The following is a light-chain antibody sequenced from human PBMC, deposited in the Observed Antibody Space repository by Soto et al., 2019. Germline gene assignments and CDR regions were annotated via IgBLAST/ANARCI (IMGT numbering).Light chain of an antibody. Sequence: IQLTQSPSSLSASVGDRVTITFRASQGIHTALSWYQQKPGNAPMLLIYDASTVEAGVPSRFSGSGSGTDFTLTISSLQPEDFAIYYCQQFSNYPHVFGQGTRLEIK. J-gene: IGKJ5*01. CDR1: QGIHTA. CDR2: DAS. CDR3: QQFSNYPHV. V-gene: IGKV1D-13*01.